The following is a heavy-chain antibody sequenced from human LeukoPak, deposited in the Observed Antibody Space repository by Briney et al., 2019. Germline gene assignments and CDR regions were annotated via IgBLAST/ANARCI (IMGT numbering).Heavy chain of an antibody. CDR2: ISYDGSNK. CDR3: ASDIVVVPAASRYYYYYGMDV. D-gene: IGHD2-2*01. CDR1: GFTFSSYA. J-gene: IGHJ6*02. Sequence: GRSLRLSCAASGFTFSSYAMDGVRQAPGKGLGWVAVISYDGSNKYYADSVKGRFTISRDNSKNTLYLQMNSLRAEDTAVYYCASDIVVVPAASRYYYYYGMDVWGQGTTVTVSS. V-gene: IGHV3-30*04.